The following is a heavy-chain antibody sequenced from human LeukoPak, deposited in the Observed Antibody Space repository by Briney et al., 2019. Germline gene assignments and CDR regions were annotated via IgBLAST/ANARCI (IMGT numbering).Heavy chain of an antibody. CDR1: GFTFSSCA. J-gene: IGHJ4*02. D-gene: IGHD1-1*01. CDR3: AKDVKTMTDLDS. Sequence: PGGSLRLSRAASGFTFSSCAMSWVRQPPGKGLEWVSVISGGTTSTYYADSVKGRFTISRDNSKNILYLQMNSLRAEDTAVYYCAKDVKTMTDLDSWGQGTLVTVSS. V-gene: IGHV3-23*01. CDR2: ISGGTTST.